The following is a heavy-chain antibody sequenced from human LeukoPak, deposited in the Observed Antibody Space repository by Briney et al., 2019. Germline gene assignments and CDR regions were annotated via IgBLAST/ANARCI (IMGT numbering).Heavy chain of an antibody. V-gene: IGHV3-48*03. CDR3: ARDPQGIGYYYMDV. CDR2: ISSSGSTI. CDR1: GFTFSSYE. J-gene: IGHJ6*03. Sequence: GGSLRLPCAASGFTFSSYEMNWVRQAPGKGLEWVSYISSSGSTIYYADSVKGRFTISRDNAKNSLYLQMNSLRAEDTAVYYCARDPQGIGYYYMDVWGKGTTVTVSS. D-gene: IGHD2-21*01.